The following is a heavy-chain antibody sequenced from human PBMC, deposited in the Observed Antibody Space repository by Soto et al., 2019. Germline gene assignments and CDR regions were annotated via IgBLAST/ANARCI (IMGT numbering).Heavy chain of an antibody. Sequence: ASVKVSCKASGYTFTSYGISWVRQAPGQGLEWMGWISAYNGNTNYAQKLQGRVTMTTDTSTSPAYMELRSLRSDDTAVYYCARVRLAGVRGVITWFDPWGQGTLVTVSS. CDR3: ARVRLAGVRGVITWFDP. D-gene: IGHD3-10*01. V-gene: IGHV1-18*01. CDR1: GYTFTSYG. CDR2: ISAYNGNT. J-gene: IGHJ5*02.